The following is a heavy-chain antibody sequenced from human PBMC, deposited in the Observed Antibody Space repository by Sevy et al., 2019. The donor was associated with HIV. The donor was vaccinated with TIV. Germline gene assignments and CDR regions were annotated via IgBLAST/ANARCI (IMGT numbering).Heavy chain of an antibody. Sequence: GGSLRLSCAVSGFTFSSHWMHWVRQAPGKGLVWVSRINSDESSTNYADSVRGRFTISRDNAKNTLYLQMNSLRADDTAVYYCARGILTAPRSSFDFWGPGALVTVSS. CDR2: INSDESST. J-gene: IGHJ4*02. V-gene: IGHV3-74*01. CDR3: ARGILTAPRSSFDF. D-gene: IGHD5-18*01. CDR1: GFTFSSHW.